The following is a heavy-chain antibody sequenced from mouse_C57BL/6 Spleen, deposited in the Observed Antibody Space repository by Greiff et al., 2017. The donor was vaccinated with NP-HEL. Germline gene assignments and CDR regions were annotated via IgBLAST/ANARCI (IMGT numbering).Heavy chain of an antibody. J-gene: IGHJ3*01. Sequence: EVQLQQSGPGLVKPSPSLSLTCSVPGYSITSGYYWNWIRQFPGNKLEWMGYISYDGSNNYNPSLKNRISITRDTSKNQFFLKLNSVTTEDTATYCCARGGMSYYGSSYEAWFAYWGQGTLVTVSA. CDR1: GYSITSGYY. D-gene: IGHD1-1*01. CDR2: ISYDGSN. V-gene: IGHV3-6*01. CDR3: ARGGMSYYGSSYEAWFAY.